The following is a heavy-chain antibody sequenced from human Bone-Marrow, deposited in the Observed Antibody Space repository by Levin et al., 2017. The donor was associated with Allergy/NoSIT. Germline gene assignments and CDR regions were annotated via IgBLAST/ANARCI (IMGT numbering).Heavy chain of an antibody. CDR3: ARHIMSWNLPRGSFDF. CDR2: IYHTENT. Sequence: SETLSLTCTVSGESTASSSYYWGWLRQPPGTGLEWIGSIYHTENTYHNSSLKSRVTISLDTVRNQFSLNLDSVTAADTAVYYCARHIMSWNLPRGSFDFWGPGTLVSVSS. D-gene: IGHD3-16*01. CDR1: GESTASSSYY. J-gene: IGHJ4*02. V-gene: IGHV4-39*01.